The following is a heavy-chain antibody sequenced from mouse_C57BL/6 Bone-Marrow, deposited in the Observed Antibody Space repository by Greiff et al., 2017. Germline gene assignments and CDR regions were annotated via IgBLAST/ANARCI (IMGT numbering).Heavy chain of an antibody. CDR1: GYSITSDY. V-gene: IGHV3-8*01. Sequence: EVMLVESGPGLAKPSQTLSLTCSVTGYSITSDYWNWIRKFPGNKLEYMGYISYSGSTYYNPSLKSRISITRDTSKNQYYLQLNSVTTEDTATYYCARYDYDLTGAMDYWGQGTSVTVSS. D-gene: IGHD2-4*01. J-gene: IGHJ4*01. CDR3: ARYDYDLTGAMDY. CDR2: ISYSGST.